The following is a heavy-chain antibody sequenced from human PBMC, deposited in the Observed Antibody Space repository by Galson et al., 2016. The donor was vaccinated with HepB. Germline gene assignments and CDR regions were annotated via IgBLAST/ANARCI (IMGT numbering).Heavy chain of an antibody. Sequence: SLRLSCAASGFIFSNYAMSWVRQAPGKGLEWVSGLLGGGDTTYYAESVEGRFTISRDNSKNTLYLQMNNLRAEDTAVYYCVKDDKWNVDYWGQGTLSPSP. CDR3: VKDDKWNVDY. J-gene: IGHJ4*02. V-gene: IGHV3-23*01. CDR2: LLGGGDTT. D-gene: IGHD1-1*01. CDR1: GFIFSNYA.